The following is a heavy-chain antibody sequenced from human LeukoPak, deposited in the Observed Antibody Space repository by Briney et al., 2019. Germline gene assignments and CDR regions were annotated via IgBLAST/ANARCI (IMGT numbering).Heavy chain of an antibody. Sequence: GGSLRLSCAASGITFSSLWMSWFRQAPGKGLEWVADVRHDAREEHYVASVKGRFTISRDNTKLYLQMNSLRAEDTAVYYCAGGQGWHFNLWGRGTLITVSS. CDR1: GITFSSLW. CDR2: VRHDAREE. V-gene: IGHV3-7*01. CDR3: AGGQGWHFNL. J-gene: IGHJ2*01. D-gene: IGHD2-15*01.